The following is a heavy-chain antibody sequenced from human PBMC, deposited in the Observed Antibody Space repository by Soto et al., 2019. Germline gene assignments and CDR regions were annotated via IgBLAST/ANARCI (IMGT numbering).Heavy chain of an antibody. CDR2: INSDGSST. D-gene: IGHD3-10*01. V-gene: IGHV3-74*01. CDR1: GFTFSSYW. J-gene: IGHJ4*02. CDR3: ARVSFGSGSYNDY. Sequence: GSLRLSCAASGFTFSSYWMHWVRQAPGEGLVWVSRINSDGSSTSYADSVKGRFTISRDNAKNTLYLQMNSLRAEDTAVYYCARVSFGSGSYNDYWGQGNLVTVSS.